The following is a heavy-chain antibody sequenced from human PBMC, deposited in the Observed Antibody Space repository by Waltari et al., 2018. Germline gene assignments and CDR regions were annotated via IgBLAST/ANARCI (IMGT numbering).Heavy chain of an antibody. J-gene: IGHJ4*02. V-gene: IGHV3-30*18. D-gene: IGHD3-10*01. CDR3: AKSRGRDSVCFDY. CDR2: ISYDGSKE. Sequence: QVQMVESGGGVVQPGKSLRLSCAASGFPFTGVGLHWVRQAPGKGLEWLAVISYDGSKEFYADSVKGRFTISRDNSKNTVSLHMSSLGLEDTAIYYCAKSRGRDSVCFDYWGQGALVTVSS. CDR1: GFPFTGVG.